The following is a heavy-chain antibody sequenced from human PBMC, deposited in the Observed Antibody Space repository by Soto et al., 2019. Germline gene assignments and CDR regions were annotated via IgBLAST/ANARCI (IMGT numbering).Heavy chain of an antibody. CDR3: GRVGRSSCGRPNYYGDPAFDY. CDR2: ISAYNGNT. CDR1: GYTFTSYG. J-gene: IGHJ4*02. V-gene: IGHV1-18*01. D-gene: IGHD4-17*01. Sequence: QVQLVQSGAEVKKPGASVKVSCKASGYTFTSYGISWVRQAPGQGLEWMGWISAYNGNTNYAQKLQGRVTMTTDTAAGAAYVVLRSLGSGDTAVYYCGRVGRSSCGRPNYYGDPAFDYWGQGTLGAVSS.